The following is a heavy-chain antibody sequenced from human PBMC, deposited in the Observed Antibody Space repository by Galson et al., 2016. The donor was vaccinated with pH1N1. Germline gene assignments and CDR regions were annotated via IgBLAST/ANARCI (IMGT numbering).Heavy chain of an antibody. CDR2: VSDTGGST. D-gene: IGHD2-21*01. J-gene: IGHJ3*01. CDR1: GFTIANYA. Sequence: SLRLSCAASGFTIANYAMHWVRLAPGKGLEWVSYVSDTGGSTYYADSVKGRFTVSRDTSKNTLYLQMNSLRADDTALYYCARDPARQVWFPGTFDVWGQGTKVTISS. CDR3: ARDPARQVWFPGTFDV. V-gene: IGHV3-23*01.